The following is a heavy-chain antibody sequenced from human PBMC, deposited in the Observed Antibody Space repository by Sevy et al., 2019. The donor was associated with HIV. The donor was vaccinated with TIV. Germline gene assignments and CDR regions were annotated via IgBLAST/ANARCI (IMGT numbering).Heavy chain of an antibody. V-gene: IGHV3-33*01. D-gene: IGHD3-10*01. CDR1: GFTFSSYG. CDR2: IWYDGTNK. J-gene: IGHJ4*02. Sequence: GGSLRLSCAASGFTFSSYGMHWVRQAPDKGLEWVAVIWYDGTNKYYADSVKGRFTISRDNSKNTLYLQMSGLRAEDTAVYYCASDKLPPVMVTMVRGALSYCFDYWGQGTLVTVSS. CDR3: ASDKLPPVMVTMVRGALSYCFDY.